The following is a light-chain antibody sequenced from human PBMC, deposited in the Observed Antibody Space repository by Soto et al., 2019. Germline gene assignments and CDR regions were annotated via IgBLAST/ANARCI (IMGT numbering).Light chain of an antibody. CDR2: EVS. CDR1: SSDVGAYKY. J-gene: IGLJ3*02. CDR3: TSDVGSNIWV. V-gene: IGLV2-8*01. Sequence: QSALTQPPSASGSPGHSVTISCTGTSSDVGAYKYVSWYQQYPGKAPKLMIYEVSKRHSGVPDCFSGSKSGNTASLTVSGLQAEDEADYYCTSDVGSNIWVFGGGTQLTV.